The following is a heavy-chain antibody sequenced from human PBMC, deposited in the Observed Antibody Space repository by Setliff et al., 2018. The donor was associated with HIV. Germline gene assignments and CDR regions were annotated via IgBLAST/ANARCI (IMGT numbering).Heavy chain of an antibody. V-gene: IGHV3-74*01. CDR3: TTGPYNGYSY. CDR2: ITNDVSAT. J-gene: IGHJ4*02. D-gene: IGHD5-12*01. CDR1: GFAFSHYW. Sequence: GGSLRLSCAASGFASSGFAFSHYWMHWVRQAPGKGLVWVSRITNDVSATTYADFVKGRFTTSRDNAKNMVYLQMNSLRVEDTAIYYCTTGPYNGYSYWGQGTLVTVSS.